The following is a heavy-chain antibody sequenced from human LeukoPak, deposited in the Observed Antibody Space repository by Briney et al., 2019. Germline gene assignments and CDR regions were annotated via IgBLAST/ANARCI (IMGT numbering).Heavy chain of an antibody. J-gene: IGHJ5*02. CDR1: GYTFTTYY. CDR3: ARDRAPLTTTAVGFDP. Sequence: GASVKVSCKASGYTFTTYYMHWVRQAPGQGPEWMGLTNPSGGSTTYAQKFQGRVTMTRDTSTSTVYMELNNLRSEDTAVYYCARDRAPLTTTAVGFDPWGQGTPVAVSS. V-gene: IGHV1-46*01. D-gene: IGHD4/OR15-4a*01. CDR2: TNPSGGST.